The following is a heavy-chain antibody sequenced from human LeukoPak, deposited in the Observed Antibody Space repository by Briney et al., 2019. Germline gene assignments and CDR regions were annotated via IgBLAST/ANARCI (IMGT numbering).Heavy chain of an antibody. CDR2: ISSSSTYT. V-gene: IGHV3-11*03. D-gene: IGHD3-22*01. CDR3: VTELPRHYDSSGDY. CDR1: GFTFSDYY. J-gene: IGHJ4*02. Sequence: GGSLRLSCAASGFTFSDYYMSWIRQAPGQGLEWLSYISSSSTYTNYADSVKGRFTISRDNAKNSLFLQMNSLRAEDTAVYYCVTELPRHYDSSGDYWGQGTLVTVST.